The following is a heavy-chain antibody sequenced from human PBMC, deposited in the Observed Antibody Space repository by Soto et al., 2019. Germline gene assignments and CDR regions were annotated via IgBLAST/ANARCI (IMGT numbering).Heavy chain of an antibody. J-gene: IGHJ4*02. CDR2: IIPILGIA. CDR3: AASYGSGYRAFDY. D-gene: IGHD3-10*01. V-gene: IGHV1-69*02. CDR1: GGTFSSYT. Sequence: QVQLVQSGAEVKKPGSSVKVSCKASGGTFSSYTISWVRQAPGQGLEWMGRIIPILGIANYAQKFQGRVTITADKSTSTAYMELSSLRSEDTAIYYCAASYGSGYRAFDYWGQGALVTVSS.